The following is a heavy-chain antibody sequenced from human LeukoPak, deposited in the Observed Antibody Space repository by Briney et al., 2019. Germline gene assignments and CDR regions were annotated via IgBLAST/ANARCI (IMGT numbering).Heavy chain of an antibody. CDR3: ARDWGAYYHFFDY. J-gene: IGHJ4*02. Sequence: PGGSLRLSCEASGFSTSVYWMSWVRQAPGKGLEWVGNVKQDGSERNYVDSVKGRFTISRDSAKKSLYLQMNSLRAEDTAVYYCARDWGAYYHFFDYWGQGTLVTVSS. V-gene: IGHV3-7*01. CDR1: GFSTSVYW. D-gene: IGHD3-22*01. CDR2: VKQDGSER.